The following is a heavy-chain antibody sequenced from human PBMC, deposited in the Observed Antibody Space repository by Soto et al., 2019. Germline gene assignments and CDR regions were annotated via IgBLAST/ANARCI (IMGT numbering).Heavy chain of an antibody. CDR3: AKARVVEHYYYYGMDV. Sequence: HPGGSLRLSCAASGFTFSSYGMHWVRQAPGKGLEWVAAISYDGSNKYYVDSVKGRFTISRDNSKNTLYLQMNSLRAEDTAVYYCAKARVVEHYYYYGMDVWGQGTTVTVSS. V-gene: IGHV3-30*18. CDR2: ISYDGSNK. CDR1: GFTFSSYG. J-gene: IGHJ6*02. D-gene: IGHD3-3*01.